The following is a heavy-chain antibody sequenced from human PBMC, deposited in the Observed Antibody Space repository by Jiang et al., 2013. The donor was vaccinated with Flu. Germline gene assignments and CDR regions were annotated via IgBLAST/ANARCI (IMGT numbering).Heavy chain of an antibody. Sequence: GPEWMGWVSAYNGDTTYAQKFQGRATMTTDTSTRTAYLEMTSLNTDDTAVYYCTRAPHQYFGMDVWGRGTDGHRL. CDR2: VSAYNGDT. J-gene: IGHJ6*02. V-gene: IGHV1-18*01. CDR3: TRAPHQYFGMDV.